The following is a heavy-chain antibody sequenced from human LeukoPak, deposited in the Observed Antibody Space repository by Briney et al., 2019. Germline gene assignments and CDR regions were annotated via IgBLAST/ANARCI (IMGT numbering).Heavy chain of an antibody. V-gene: IGHV4-31*03. D-gene: IGHD2-15*01. Sequence: PSETLSLTCTVSGGSISSGGYYWTWIRQHPGKGLEWIGYIYYNGSTYYNPSLKSRVTISVDTSKNQFSLRLSSVTAADTAVYYCALGYCGGGSCYAREYFQHWGQGTLVTVSS. CDR2: IYYNGST. J-gene: IGHJ1*01. CDR3: ALGYCGGGSCYAREYFQH. CDR1: GGSISSGGYY.